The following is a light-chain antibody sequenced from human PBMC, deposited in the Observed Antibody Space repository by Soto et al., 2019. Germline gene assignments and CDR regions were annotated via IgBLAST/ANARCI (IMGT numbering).Light chain of an antibody. CDR2: EDN. J-gene: IGLJ2*01. CDR3: CSYAGGTSVI. CDR1: SSDVGRYNL. Sequence: QSALAQPASVSGSPGQSITISCTGSSSDVGRYNLVSWYQQHPVKATKLIIYEDNERPAGVSDRFSGSKSVNTASLKISGLQTEDEADYYCCSYAGGTSVIFGGGTKLTVL. V-gene: IGLV2-23*01.